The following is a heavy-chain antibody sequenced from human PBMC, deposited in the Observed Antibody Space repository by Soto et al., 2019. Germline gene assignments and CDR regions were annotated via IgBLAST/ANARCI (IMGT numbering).Heavy chain of an antibody. D-gene: IGHD3-9*01. CDR2: ISAYNGNT. CDR3: ARAPDYDILTGPSGY. V-gene: IGHV1-18*01. CDR1: GYTFTSYG. Sequence: ASVKVSCKASGYTFTSYGISWVRQAPGQGPEWMGWISAYNGNTNYAQKLQGRVTMTTDTSTSTAYMELRSLRSDDTAVYYCARAPDYDILTGPSGYWGQGTLVTVSS. J-gene: IGHJ4*02.